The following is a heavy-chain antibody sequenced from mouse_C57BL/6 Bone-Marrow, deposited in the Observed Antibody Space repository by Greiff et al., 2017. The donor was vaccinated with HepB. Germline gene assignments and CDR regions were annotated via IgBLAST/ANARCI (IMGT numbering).Heavy chain of an antibody. J-gene: IGHJ1*03. CDR2: IHPNSGST. CDR1: GYTFTSYW. V-gene: IGHV1-64*01. D-gene: IGHD2-1*01. Sequence: VQLQQPGAELVKPGASVKLSCKASGYTFTSYWMPWVKQRPGQGLEWIGMIHPNSGSTNYNEKFKSKATLAVDKSSSTAYMQLSSLTSEDSALYYCARDYGNSYWYFDVWGTGTTVTVSS. CDR3: ARDYGNSYWYFDV.